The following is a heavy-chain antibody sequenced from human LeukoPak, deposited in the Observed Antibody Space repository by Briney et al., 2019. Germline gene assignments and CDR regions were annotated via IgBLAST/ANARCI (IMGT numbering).Heavy chain of an antibody. CDR3: ARGIAVAGAHAFDI. CDR2: ISSSSSYI. D-gene: IGHD6-19*01. Sequence: PGGSLRLSCAASGFTFSSYSMNWVRQAPGKGLEWVSSISSSSSYIYYADSVKGRFTISRDNAKNSLYLQMNSLRAEDTAVYYCARGIAVAGAHAFDIWGQGTMVTVSS. V-gene: IGHV3-21*01. CDR1: GFTFSSYS. J-gene: IGHJ3*02.